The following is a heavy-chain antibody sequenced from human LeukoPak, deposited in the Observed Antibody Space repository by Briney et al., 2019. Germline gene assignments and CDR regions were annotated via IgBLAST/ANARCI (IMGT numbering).Heavy chain of an antibody. CDR1: GGSISTYY. J-gene: IGHJ4*02. CDR3: ARTYYDISGYFPNYFDH. V-gene: IGHV4-59*01. D-gene: IGHD3-22*01. CDR2: IYYSGST. Sequence: SSETLSLTCTVSGGSISTYYWSWIRQPPGKGLEWIGYIYYSGSTNYNPSLKSRVTISLDTSKNQFSLNLSSVTAADTAVYYCARTYYDISGYFPNYFDHWGPGTLVTVSS.